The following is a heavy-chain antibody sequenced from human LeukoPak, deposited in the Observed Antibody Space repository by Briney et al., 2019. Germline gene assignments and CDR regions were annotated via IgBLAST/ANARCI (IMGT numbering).Heavy chain of an antibody. D-gene: IGHD3-3*01. CDR3: ARAEGNYDFWSGYSRAQYFQH. J-gene: IGHJ1*01. CDR1: GFTFSSYG. V-gene: IGHV3-20*04. CDR2: INWNGDNT. Sequence: GGSLRLSCAASGFTFSSYGMNWVRQAPGKGLEWVSGINWNGDNTGYADSVKGRFTISRGNAKNSLYLQMDSLRAEDTALYYCARAEGNYDFWSGYSRAQYFQHWGQGTLVTVSS.